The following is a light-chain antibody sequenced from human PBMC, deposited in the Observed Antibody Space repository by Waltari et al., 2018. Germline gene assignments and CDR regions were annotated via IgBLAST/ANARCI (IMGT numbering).Light chain of an antibody. Sequence: DIQMTQSPSSLSASVGDRINITCRASQTIYNFLNWYQQKPGKAPKLLIYAASSLQSGVPSRFSGSGSGTDFTLTISSLQPEDYATYYCQQSYSTLLVTFGPGTKVDIK. CDR1: QTIYNF. CDR2: AAS. J-gene: IGKJ3*01. V-gene: IGKV1-39*01. CDR3: QQSYSTLLVT.